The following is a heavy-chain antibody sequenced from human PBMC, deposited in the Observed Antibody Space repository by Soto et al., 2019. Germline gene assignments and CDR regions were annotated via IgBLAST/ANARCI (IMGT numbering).Heavy chain of an antibody. V-gene: IGHV4-39*01. CDR2: IYYSGST. CDR1: GGSISSSSYY. J-gene: IGHJ6*02. Sequence: SETLSLTCTVSGGSISSSSYYWGWIRQPPGKGLEWIGSIYYSGSTYYNPSLKSRVTISVDTSKSQFSLKLSSVTAADTAVYYCASLPIAAAGTYYYYGMDVWGQGTTVTVSS. D-gene: IGHD6-13*01. CDR3: ASLPIAAAGTYYYYGMDV.